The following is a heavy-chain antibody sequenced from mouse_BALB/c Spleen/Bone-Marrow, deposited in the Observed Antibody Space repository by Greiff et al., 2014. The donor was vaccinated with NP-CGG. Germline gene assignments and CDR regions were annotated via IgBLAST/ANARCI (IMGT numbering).Heavy chain of an antibody. D-gene: IGHD1-2*01. CDR2: ISSGGGST. J-gene: IGHJ2*01. CDR1: GFGFSSSD. Sequence: EVKLVESGGGLVKPGGSLKLSCAASGFGFSSSDMSWVRQTPEKRLEWVAYISSGGGSTYYPDTVKGLFTISRDNAKNTLYLQMSSLKSEDTAMYYCATHYYGRFDYWGQGTTLTVSS. V-gene: IGHV5-12-1*01. CDR3: ATHYYGRFDY.